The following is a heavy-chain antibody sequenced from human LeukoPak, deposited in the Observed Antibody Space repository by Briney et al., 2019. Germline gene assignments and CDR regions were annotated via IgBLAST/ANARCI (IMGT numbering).Heavy chain of an antibody. CDR1: GFTFSSYW. J-gene: IGHJ4*02. CDR3: VRLWDSSGFFGY. Sequence: PGGSLRLSCAASGFTFSSYWMHWVRQAPGKGLVWVSRINSDGSSTSYADSVKGRFTISRDNAENSLFLQLNSLRVDDTAVYYCVRLWDSSGFFGYWGQGALVTVSS. V-gene: IGHV3-74*01. CDR2: INSDGSST. D-gene: IGHD3-22*01.